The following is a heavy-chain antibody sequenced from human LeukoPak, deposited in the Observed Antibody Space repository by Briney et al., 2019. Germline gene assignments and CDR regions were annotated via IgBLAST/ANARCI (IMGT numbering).Heavy chain of an antibody. CDR3: ARLKNYGDYGY. CDR2: ISAYNGNT. Sequence: ASVKVSCKASGYTFTSYGISWVRQAPGQGLEWMGWISAYNGNTNYAQKFQGRVTMTTDTPTSTAYMELRSLTSDDTAVYYCARLKNYGDYGYWGQGTLVTVSS. J-gene: IGHJ4*02. V-gene: IGHV1-18*01. CDR1: GYTFTSYG. D-gene: IGHD4-17*01.